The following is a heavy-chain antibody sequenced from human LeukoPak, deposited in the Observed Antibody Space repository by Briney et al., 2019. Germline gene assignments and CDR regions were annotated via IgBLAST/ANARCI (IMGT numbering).Heavy chain of an antibody. J-gene: IGHJ4*02. CDR3: AKEQGYTGWLTTGH. CDR2: ISWNGGEE. V-gene: IGHV3-30*18. CDR1: GFTFSDYG. Sequence: GKSLRLSCAASGFTFSDYGMHWLRQAPGKGLEWVAVISWNGGEEHYGNSVRGRFTISRDNSKNMVYLQMNSLRAEDTPVYYCAKEQGYTGWLTTGHWGQGALVTVSS. D-gene: IGHD6-19*01.